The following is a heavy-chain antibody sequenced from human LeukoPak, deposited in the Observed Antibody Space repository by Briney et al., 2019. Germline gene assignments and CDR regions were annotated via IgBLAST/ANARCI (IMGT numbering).Heavy chain of an antibody. V-gene: IGHV3-7*01. CDR3: ARDPHDYGDYYFDY. Sequence: GGSLRLSCAASGFTFSSYWMSWVRQAPGKGLEWVANIKQDGSEKYYVDSVKGRFTISRDNAKNSLYLQMDSLRAEDTAVYYCARDPHDYGDYYFDYWGQGTLVTVSS. J-gene: IGHJ4*02. CDR1: GFTFSSYW. D-gene: IGHD4-17*01. CDR2: IKQDGSEK.